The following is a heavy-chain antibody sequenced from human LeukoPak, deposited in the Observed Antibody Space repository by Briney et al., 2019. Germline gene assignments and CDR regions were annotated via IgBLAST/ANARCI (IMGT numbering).Heavy chain of an antibody. CDR1: GFTFSNYD. J-gene: IGHJ4*02. V-gene: IGHV3-13*04. CDR3: ARGSNTHFDY. D-gene: IGHD2-8*01. CDR2: IGTAGDT. Sequence: PGGSLRLSCAASGFTFSNYDMHWVRQATGKGLEWVSAIGTAGDTYYPGSVRGRFTMSRENAKNSLYLKMNSLAAGDTAVYYCARGSNTHFDYWGQGILVTVSS.